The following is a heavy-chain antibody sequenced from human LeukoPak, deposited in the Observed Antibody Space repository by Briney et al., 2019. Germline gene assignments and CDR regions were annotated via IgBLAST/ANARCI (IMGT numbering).Heavy chain of an antibody. J-gene: IGHJ4*02. D-gene: IGHD3-22*01. Sequence: PGGSLRLSCAASGFTVSSNYMSWVRQAPGKGLEWVSVIYSGGSTYYADSVKGRFTISRDNSKNTLYLQMNSLRAEDTAVYYCARTVPYNYYDSSGYYFDYWGQGTLVTVSS. CDR3: ARTVPYNYYDSSGYYFDY. CDR2: IYSGGST. V-gene: IGHV3-53*01. CDR1: GFTVSSNY.